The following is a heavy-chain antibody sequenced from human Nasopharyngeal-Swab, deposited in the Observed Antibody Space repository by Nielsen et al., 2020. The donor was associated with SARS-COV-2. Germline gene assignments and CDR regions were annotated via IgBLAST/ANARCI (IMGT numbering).Heavy chain of an antibody. CDR3: AKEGGPTTIVVVIPYYVDY. D-gene: IGHD3-22*01. J-gene: IGHJ4*02. CDR1: GFTFSSYA. V-gene: IGHV3-23*01. Sequence: GESLKISCAASGFTFSSYAMSWVRQAPGKGLEWVSGISGSGGSTYYADSVKGRFTISRDNSKNTLYLQMNSLRAEDTAVYYCAKEGGPTTIVVVIPYYVDYWGQGTLVTVSS. CDR2: ISGSGGST.